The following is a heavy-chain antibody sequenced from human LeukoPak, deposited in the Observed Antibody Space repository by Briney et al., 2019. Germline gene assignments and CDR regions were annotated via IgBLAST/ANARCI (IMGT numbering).Heavy chain of an antibody. CDR1: DDSISGSRYY. D-gene: IGHD6-6*01. Sequence: SETLSLTCTVSDDSISGSRYYWGWIRLPPGTGLEWIGSVFYSGSTYYNPSLKSRVAISLDTSKSQFSLRLSSVTAADTAVYYCATGVSYSSSHFDYWGQGTRVTVSS. V-gene: IGHV4-39*07. CDR2: VFYSGST. J-gene: IGHJ4*02. CDR3: ATGVSYSSSHFDY.